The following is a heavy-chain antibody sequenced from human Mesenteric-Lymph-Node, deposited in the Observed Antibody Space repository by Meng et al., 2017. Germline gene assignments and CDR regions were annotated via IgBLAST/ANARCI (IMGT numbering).Heavy chain of an antibody. V-gene: IGHV3-23*01. CDR1: GCTFSSYA. CDR2: ISGSGGST. Sequence: GESLKISCAASGCTFSSYAMSWVRQAPGKGLEWVSAISGSGGSTYYADSVKGRFTISRDDSKNTLYLQMNSLRAEDQAVYYCAKGLHQHIKPRYGMDVWGQGTTVTVSS. CDR3: AKGLHQHIKPRYGMDV. D-gene: IGHD4-11*01. J-gene: IGHJ6*02.